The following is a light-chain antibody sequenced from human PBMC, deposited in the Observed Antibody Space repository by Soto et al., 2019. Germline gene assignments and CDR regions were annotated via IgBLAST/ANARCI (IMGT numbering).Light chain of an antibody. CDR2: GTS. CDR3: QQYGNSPPYT. J-gene: IGKJ2*01. V-gene: IGKV3-20*01. Sequence: EIVLTQSPGTLSLSPGERATLSCRASQSVSSRYLAWYQQKPGQGPRLLIYGTSSRATGIPDRFSGSGSGTDFTLTISRLEPEDFAVYYCQQYGNSPPYTFGQGTKLEMK. CDR1: QSVSSRY.